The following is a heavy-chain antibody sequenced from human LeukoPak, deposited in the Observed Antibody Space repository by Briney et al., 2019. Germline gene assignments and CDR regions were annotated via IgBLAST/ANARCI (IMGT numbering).Heavy chain of an antibody. CDR2: INHSGST. V-gene: IGHV4-34*01. CDR1: GGSFRGYY. Sequence: SETLSLTCAVYGGSFRGYYWSGIRQPPGKGLEWIGEINHSGSTHYNPSLKSRVTISVDTSKNQFSLKLSSVAAADTAVYYCARGRAVVVPAATRGYYYYMDVWGKGTTVTVSS. J-gene: IGHJ6*03. D-gene: IGHD2-2*01. CDR3: ARGRAVVVPAATRGYYYYMDV.